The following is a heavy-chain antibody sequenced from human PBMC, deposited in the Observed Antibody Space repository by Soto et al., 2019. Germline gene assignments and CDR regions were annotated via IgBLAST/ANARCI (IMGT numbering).Heavy chain of an antibody. J-gene: IGHJ3*02. CDR2: IYHSGSA. D-gene: IGHD2-21*02. CDR3: ARVPGVVVSADDAFDI. Sequence: QVQLQESGPGLVKPSGTLSLTGAVSGGSVSSSNWWSWVRQSPGKGLEWMGEIYHSGSAHYNPSLQSRATISLDKSKNQFSLRLTSVTAADTAVYYCARVPGVVVSADDAFDIWGPGTRVIVSS. CDR1: GGSVSSSNW. V-gene: IGHV4-4*02.